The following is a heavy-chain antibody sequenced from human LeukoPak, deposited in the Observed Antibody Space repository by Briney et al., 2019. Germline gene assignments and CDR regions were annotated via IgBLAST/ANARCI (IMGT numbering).Heavy chain of an antibody. CDR1: GFSFSTYS. CDR3: ARVAEAAAFDS. J-gene: IGHJ4*02. CDR2: ISRNSRYI. Sequence: GGSLRLSCAASGFSFSTYSMNWVRQAPGKGLEWVSSISRNSRYIYYADSMRGRFTISRDNAKNSLYLQMNSLKPEDTAVYYCARVAEAAAFDSWGQGTLVPVSS. V-gene: IGHV3-21*06. D-gene: IGHD6-13*01.